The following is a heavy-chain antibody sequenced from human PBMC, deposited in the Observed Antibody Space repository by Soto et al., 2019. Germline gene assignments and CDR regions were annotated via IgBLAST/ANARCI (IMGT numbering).Heavy chain of an antibody. CDR2: IYYSGST. V-gene: IGHV4-59*01. Sequence: QVQLQESGPGLVKPSETLSLTCTVSGGSISSYYWSWIRQPPGKGLEWIGYIYYSGSTNYNPSLKSRGPISVAPSKNQFSLNLSFVTAADTAVYYCARVLPGVVGATSATDAFDIWGQGTMVTVSS. D-gene: IGHD1-26*01. J-gene: IGHJ3*02. CDR3: ARVLPGVVGATSATDAFDI. CDR1: GGSISSYY.